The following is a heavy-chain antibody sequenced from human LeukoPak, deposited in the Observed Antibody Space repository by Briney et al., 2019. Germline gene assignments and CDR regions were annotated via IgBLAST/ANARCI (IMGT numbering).Heavy chain of an antibody. CDR3: ARDIFGYSSSWFKDYYYYYYMDV. D-gene: IGHD6-13*01. CDR2: VNQGATQK. V-gene: IGHV3-7*01. J-gene: IGHJ6*03. CDR1: GFDFSTQW. Sequence: GGSLRLSCAASGFDFSTQWMSWVRQAPGKGLEWVAIVNQGATQKYYVDSVKGRFTISRDNAENSLYLQMNSLRAEDTAVYYCARDIFGYSSSWFKDYYYYYYMDVWGKGTTVTISS.